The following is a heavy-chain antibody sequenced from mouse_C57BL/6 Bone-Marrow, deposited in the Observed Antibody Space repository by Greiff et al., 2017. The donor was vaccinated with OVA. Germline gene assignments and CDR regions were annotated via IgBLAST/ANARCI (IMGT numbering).Heavy chain of an antibody. CDR2: IYPGDGDT. CDR3: ARSSPRSGRFAY. Sequence: QVQLQQSGPELVKPGASVKISCKASGYAFSSSWMNWVKQRPGKGLEWIGRIYPGDGDTNYNGKFKGKATLTADKSSSTAYMQLSSLTSEDSAVYYCARSSPRSGRFAYWGQGTLVTVSA. V-gene: IGHV1-82*01. J-gene: IGHJ3*01. D-gene: IGHD3-2*02. CDR1: GYAFSSSW.